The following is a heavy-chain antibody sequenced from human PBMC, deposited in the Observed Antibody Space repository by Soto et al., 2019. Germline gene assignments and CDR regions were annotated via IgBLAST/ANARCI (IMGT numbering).Heavy chain of an antibody. CDR1: GFTFNNYV. CDR3: ARDDITGTTGWFDP. D-gene: IGHD1-7*01. CDR2: INGGGSSR. Sequence: GGSLRLSCVASGFTFNNYVMAWVRQAPGKGLEWVSAINGGGSSRYSADSVMGRFTISRDNAKNSLYLQMNSLRAEDTAVYYCARDDITGTTGWFDPWGQGTLVTVSS. V-gene: IGHV3-23*01. J-gene: IGHJ5*02.